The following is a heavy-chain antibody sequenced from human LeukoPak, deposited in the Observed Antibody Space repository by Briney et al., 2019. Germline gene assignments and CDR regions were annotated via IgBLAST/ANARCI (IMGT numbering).Heavy chain of an antibody. J-gene: IGHJ4*02. CDR2: IKQDGSDR. Sequence: GGSLRLSCAASGFTFSNYWMSWVRQVPGTGLEWVANIKQDGSDRNYVTSVRGRFTISTDNAGSSLYLQMNSLGAEDTAVDYCVRNLAVAGTCFDSWGQGTLVTVSS. D-gene: IGHD6-19*01. CDR1: GFTFSNYW. CDR3: VRNLAVAGTCFDS. V-gene: IGHV3-7*03.